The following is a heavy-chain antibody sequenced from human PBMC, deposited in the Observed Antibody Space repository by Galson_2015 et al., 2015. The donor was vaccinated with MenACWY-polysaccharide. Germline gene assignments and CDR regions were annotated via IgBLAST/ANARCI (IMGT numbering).Heavy chain of an antibody. Sequence: SLRLSCAVSKVTLRRYAMSWVRQPPGKGLEWVSSVGGSGDGRYYADSVKGRFTISRDNSKSTLFLEMNSLRVEDTAIYYCAKDAIAGIVLTPLRIPLQRWGQGTLVAVSS. J-gene: IGHJ1*01. CDR1: KVTLRRYA. D-gene: IGHD6-13*01. CDR2: VGGSGDGR. CDR3: AKDAIAGIVLTPLRIPLQR. V-gene: IGHV3-23*01.